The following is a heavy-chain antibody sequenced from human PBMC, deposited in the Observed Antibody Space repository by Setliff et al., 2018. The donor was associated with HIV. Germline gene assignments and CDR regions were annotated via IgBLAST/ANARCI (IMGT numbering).Heavy chain of an antibody. D-gene: IGHD1-7*01. Sequence: GGSLRLSCAASGFTVSANYMSWVRQAPGKGLECVSIFYSGGSTYYSDSVKGRFTISRDKSKNSLYLQMNSLRAEDTAVYYCARDLWNYGIDSWGQGTLVTVSS. J-gene: IGHJ5*01. CDR2: FYSGGST. CDR3: ARDLWNYGIDS. V-gene: IGHV3-53*01. CDR1: GFTVSANY.